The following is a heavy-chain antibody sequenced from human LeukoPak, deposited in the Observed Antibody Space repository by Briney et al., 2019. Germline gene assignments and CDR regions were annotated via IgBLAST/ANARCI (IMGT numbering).Heavy chain of an antibody. CDR3: AKELHSSGWSNYYFDY. V-gene: IGHV3-30*04. J-gene: IGHJ4*02. Sequence: GRSLRLSCAASGFTFSSYVMHWVRQAPGKGLEWVAIISYDGSNEYYADSVKGRFTISRDNSKNTLYLQMNSLRAEDTAVYYCAKELHSSGWSNYYFDYWGQGTLVTVSS. CDR1: GFTFSSYV. D-gene: IGHD6-19*01. CDR2: ISYDGSNE.